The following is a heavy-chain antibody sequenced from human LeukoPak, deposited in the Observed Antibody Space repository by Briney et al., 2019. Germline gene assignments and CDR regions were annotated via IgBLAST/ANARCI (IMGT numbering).Heavy chain of an antibody. CDR3: ARRRSWPDAFDI. Sequence: SETLSLTCTVSGGSISSSSYYWSWIRQPPGKGLEWIGYIYYSGSTDYNSSLKSRVTISVDTSKNQFSLKLSSVTAADTAVYYCARRRSWPDAFDIWGQGTMVTVSS. CDR2: IYYSGST. J-gene: IGHJ3*02. CDR1: GGSISSSSYY. D-gene: IGHD1-26*01. V-gene: IGHV4-61*01.